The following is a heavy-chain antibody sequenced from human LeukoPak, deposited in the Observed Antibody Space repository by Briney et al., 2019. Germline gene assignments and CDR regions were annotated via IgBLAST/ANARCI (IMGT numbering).Heavy chain of an antibody. CDR2: IRYDGSNK. CDR1: GFTFSSYG. V-gene: IGHV3-30*02. Sequence: PGGSLRLSCAASGFTFSSYGMHWVRQAPDKGLEWVAFIRYDGSNKYYADSVKGRFTISRDNSKNTLYLQMNSLRAEDTAVYYCAKDKYSSSPRGYYFDYWGQGTLVTDSS. CDR3: AKDKYSSSPRGYYFDY. D-gene: IGHD6-13*01. J-gene: IGHJ4*02.